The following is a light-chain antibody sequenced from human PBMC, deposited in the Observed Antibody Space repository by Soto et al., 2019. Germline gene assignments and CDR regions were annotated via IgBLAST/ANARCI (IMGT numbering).Light chain of an antibody. V-gene: IGKV3-20*01. J-gene: IGKJ3*01. CDR1: QSVASNY. CDR3: HQYSRSPIFT. CDR2: AAS. Sequence: EIVLTQSPATLSLSPGERATLSCRASQSVASNYLAWYQKRPGQAPRLLIYAASTRAAGIPDRFTGSGSGTDFTLTISRLEPEDFAVFFFHQYSRSPIFTFGPGTTVDIK.